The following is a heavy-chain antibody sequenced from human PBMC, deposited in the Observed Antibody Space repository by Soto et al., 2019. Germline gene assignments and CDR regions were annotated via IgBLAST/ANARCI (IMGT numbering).Heavy chain of an antibody. Sequence: XXSLRLSFAASGFTFSDYYMRWIPQAPGKGLEWVSYISSSSSYTNYADSVKGRFTISRDNAKNSLYLQMNSLRAEDTAVYYCAREGDSTSCYFDYWGQGTLVTVSS. CDR1: GFTFSDYY. CDR2: ISSSSSYT. V-gene: IGHV3-11*06. D-gene: IGHD2-2*01. J-gene: IGHJ4*02. CDR3: AREGDSTSCYFDY.